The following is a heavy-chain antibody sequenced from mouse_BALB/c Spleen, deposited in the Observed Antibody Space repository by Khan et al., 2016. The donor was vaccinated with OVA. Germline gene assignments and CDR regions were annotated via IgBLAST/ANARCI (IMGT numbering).Heavy chain of an antibody. Sequence: EVQLQESGAELVKPGASVKFSCTASGFNITDTYMHWVKQRPAQGLEWIGRIDPASGNTKYDPKFQGRATITADTSSNTVFLQLSPLTSADTAYYYCARDRFAYWGQGTLVTVSA. J-gene: IGHJ3*01. CDR2: IDPASGNT. CDR1: GFNITDTY. CDR3: ARDRFAY. V-gene: IGHV14-3*02.